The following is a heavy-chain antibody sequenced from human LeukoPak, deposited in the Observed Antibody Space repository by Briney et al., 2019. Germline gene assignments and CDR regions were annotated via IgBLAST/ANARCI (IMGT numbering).Heavy chain of an antibody. CDR3: ARGSVTGGWYLNLGY. V-gene: IGHV1-2*02. CDR1: GYTFSGYY. D-gene: IGHD6-19*01. Sequence: GASVKLSFKASGYTFSGYYMHWVRQAPGQGLEWMGWIYPNSGDTNYAQNFQGRVTMTRDRSISTVYMELTRLTSDDTAVYYCARGSVTGGWYLNLGYWGQGTLVTVSS. CDR2: IYPNSGDT. J-gene: IGHJ4*02.